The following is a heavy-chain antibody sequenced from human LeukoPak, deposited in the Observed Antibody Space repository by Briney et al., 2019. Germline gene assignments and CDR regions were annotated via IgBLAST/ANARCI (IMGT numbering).Heavy chain of an antibody. CDR3: ARDRGDTADLDY. Sequence: GRSLRLSCAASGFTFSSYGMHWVRQAPGKGLEWVSSISSSSSYIYYADSVKGRFTISRDNAKNSVYLQMNSLRTEDTAVYYCARDRGDTADLDYWGQGTLVSVSS. D-gene: IGHD5-18*01. V-gene: IGHV3-21*01. CDR2: ISSSSSYI. CDR1: GFTFSSYG. J-gene: IGHJ4*02.